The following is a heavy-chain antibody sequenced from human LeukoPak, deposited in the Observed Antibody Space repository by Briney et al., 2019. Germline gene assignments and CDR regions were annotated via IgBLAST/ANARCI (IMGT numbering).Heavy chain of an antibody. CDR1: GYSFTSNY. V-gene: IGHV1-46*01. CDR3: AGDQEAFDY. Sequence: ASVKVSCKASGYSFTSNYIHWVRQAPGQGLEWMGMIYPRDGSTSYAQKFQGRVTVTRDTSTSTVHMELSGLRSEDTAAYYCAGDQEAFDYWGQGTLVTVSS. CDR2: IYPRDGST. J-gene: IGHJ4*02.